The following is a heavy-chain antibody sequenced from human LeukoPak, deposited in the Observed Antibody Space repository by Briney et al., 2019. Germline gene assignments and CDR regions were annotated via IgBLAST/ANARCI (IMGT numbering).Heavy chain of an antibody. D-gene: IGHD3-10*01. CDR3: ARDRGPRTGFMVREAYDY. J-gene: IGHJ4*02. CDR2: INTDGSIT. V-gene: IGHV3-74*01. Sequence: GGSLRLSCAASGFTFSDYWIHWVRQAPGKGLVWVSRINTDGSITNYADSVKGRFSISRDNAKNTLYLQMSSLRAEDTAVYYRARDRGPRTGFMVREAYDYWGQGTLVTVSS. CDR1: GFTFSDYW.